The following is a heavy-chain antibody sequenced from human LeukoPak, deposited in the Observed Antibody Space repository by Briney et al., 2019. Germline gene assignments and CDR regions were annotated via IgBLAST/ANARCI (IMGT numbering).Heavy chain of an antibody. CDR1: GFKFSSYW. V-gene: IGHV3-74*01. Sequence: GGSLRLSCAVSGFKFSSYWMNWVRQVPGKGLMWVAHINTNGDSANYADSVKGRFTISRDNAKNSLYLQMNSLRAEDTAVYYCARVTRGIAVAGPLGYWGQGTLVTVSS. CDR3: ARVTRGIAVAGPLGY. CDR2: INTNGDSA. D-gene: IGHD6-19*01. J-gene: IGHJ4*02.